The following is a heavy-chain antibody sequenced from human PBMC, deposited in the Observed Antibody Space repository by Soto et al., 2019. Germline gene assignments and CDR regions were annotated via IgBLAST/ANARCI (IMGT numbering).Heavy chain of an antibody. CDR3: ARDLGDFWSGYRDYYYGMDV. CDR1: GYTFTSYG. Sequence: QVQLVQSGAEVKKPGASVKVSCKASGYTFTSYGISWVRQAPGQGLEWMGWISAYNGNTNYAQKLQGRVTMTTDTSTSTAYMELRSLRSDDTAVYYCARDLGDFWSGYRDYYYGMDVWGQGTTVTVSS. D-gene: IGHD3-3*01. J-gene: IGHJ6*02. V-gene: IGHV1-18*01. CDR2: ISAYNGNT.